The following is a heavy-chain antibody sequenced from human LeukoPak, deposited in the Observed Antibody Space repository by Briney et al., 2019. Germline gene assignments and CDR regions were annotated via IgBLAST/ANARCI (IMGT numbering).Heavy chain of an antibody. J-gene: IGHJ4*02. Sequence: GGSLRLSCAASGFTVSSNYMSWVRQAPGKGLEWVSAISGSGGSTFYADSVKGRFTISRDNSKNTLSLQMSSLRAEDTAVYYCAKAWPELRDEYWGQGTLVTVSS. CDR1: GFTVSSNY. V-gene: IGHV3-23*01. CDR3: AKAWPELRDEY. D-gene: IGHD1-7*01. CDR2: ISGSGGST.